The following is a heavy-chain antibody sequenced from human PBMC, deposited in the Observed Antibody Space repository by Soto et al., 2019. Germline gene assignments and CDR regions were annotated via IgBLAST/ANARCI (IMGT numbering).Heavy chain of an antibody. CDR3: ATAQGAFEAEYFQY. D-gene: IGHD3-16*01. CDR2: FDPADGKT. V-gene: IGHV1-24*01. CDR1: GYTLTELS. Sequence: ASVKVSCKVSGYTLTELSMHWVRQSPGKGLEWMGGFDPADGKTIYAQKFQGRVTMTEDTSTDTAYMDLSSLRSEDTAVYYCATAQGAFEAEYFQYWGQGTLVTVSS. J-gene: IGHJ1*01.